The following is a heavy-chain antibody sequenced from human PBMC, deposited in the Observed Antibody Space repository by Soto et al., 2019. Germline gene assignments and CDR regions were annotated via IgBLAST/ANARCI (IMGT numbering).Heavy chain of an antibody. CDR3: ASVRRSLGVSGRGRFDP. D-gene: IGHD3-16*01. CDR1: GGSFSGYY. CDR2: INHSGRT. V-gene: IGHV4-34*01. J-gene: IGHJ5*02. Sequence: QVQLQQWGAGLLKPSETLSLTCAVYGGSFSGYYWSWIRQPPGKGLEWFGEINHSGRTNYNPSLKSRVTISVDTSKNQFSLKLSSVTAADTAVYYCASVRRSLGVSGRGRFDPWGQGTLVTVSS.